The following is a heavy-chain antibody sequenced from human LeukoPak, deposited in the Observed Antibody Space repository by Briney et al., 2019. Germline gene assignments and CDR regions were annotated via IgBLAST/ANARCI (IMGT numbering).Heavy chain of an antibody. CDR1: GFTFDDYA. V-gene: IGHV3-9*01. Sequence: GGSLRLSCAASGFTFDDYAMHWVRQAPGKGLEWVSGISWNSGSIGYADSVKGRFTISRDNAKNSLYLQMNSLRAEDTALYYCAKDPGIAVNYYYYGMDVWGQGTTVTVSS. J-gene: IGHJ6*02. CDR2: ISWNSGSI. D-gene: IGHD6-19*01. CDR3: AKDPGIAVNYYYYGMDV.